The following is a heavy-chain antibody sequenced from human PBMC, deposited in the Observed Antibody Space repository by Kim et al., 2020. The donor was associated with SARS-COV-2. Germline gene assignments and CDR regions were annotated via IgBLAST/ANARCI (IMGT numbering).Heavy chain of an antibody. CDR1: GFTFTNYA. D-gene: IGHD6-19*01. V-gene: IGHV3-23*01. CDR3: AKRGASGWGAFDF. Sequence: GGSLRLSCAASGFTFTNYAMSWVRQASGRGLEWVSTVSPSGDDTYYADSVKGRFTISRDISKNMLYLQMNSLRDEDTAVYFCAKRGASGWGAFDFWGQGTMVTVSS. CDR2: VSPSGDDT. J-gene: IGHJ3*01.